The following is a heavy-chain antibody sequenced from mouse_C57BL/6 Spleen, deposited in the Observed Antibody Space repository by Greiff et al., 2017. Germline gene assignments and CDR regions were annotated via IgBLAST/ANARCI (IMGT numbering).Heavy chain of an antibody. J-gene: IGHJ2*01. D-gene: IGHD4-1*01. CDR2: INPNNGGT. V-gene: IGHV1-26*01. CDR1: GYTFTDYY. CDR3: ARDWDGFDY. Sequence: VQLQQSGPELVKPGASVKISCKASGYTFTDYYMNWVKQSHGKSLEWIGDINPNNGGTSYNQKFKGKATLTVDKSSSTAYMELRSLTSEDSAVYYCARDWDGFDYWGQGTTLTVSS.